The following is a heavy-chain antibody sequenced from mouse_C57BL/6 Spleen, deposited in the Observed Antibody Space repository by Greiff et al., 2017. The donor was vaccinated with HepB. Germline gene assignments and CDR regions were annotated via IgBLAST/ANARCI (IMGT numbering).Heavy chain of an antibody. CDR3: ARSYGYDVGYYYAMDY. CDR1: GYTFTSYW. J-gene: IGHJ4*01. D-gene: IGHD2-2*01. V-gene: IGHV1-59*01. Sequence: VQLQQPGAELVRPGTSVKLSCKASGYTFTSYWMHWVKQRPGQGLEWIGVIDPSDSYTNYNQKFKGKATLTVNTSSSPAYMQLSSLTSEDSAVYYCARSYGYDVGYYYAMDYWGQGTSVTVSS. CDR2: IDPSDSYT.